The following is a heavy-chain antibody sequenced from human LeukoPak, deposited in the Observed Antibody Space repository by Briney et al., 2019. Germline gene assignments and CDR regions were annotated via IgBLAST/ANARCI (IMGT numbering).Heavy chain of an antibody. J-gene: IGHJ4*02. CDR2: IKSKTDGGTT. D-gene: IGHD1-20*01. CDR3: TTSNNWNDFDY. V-gene: IGHV3-15*01. CDR1: GFTFSNAW. Sequence: AGGSLRLSCAASGFTFSNAWMSWVRQAPGKGLEWVGRIKSKTDGGTTDYAAPAKGRFTISRDDSKNTLYLQMNSLKTEDTAVYYCTTSNNWNDFDYWGQGTLVTVSS.